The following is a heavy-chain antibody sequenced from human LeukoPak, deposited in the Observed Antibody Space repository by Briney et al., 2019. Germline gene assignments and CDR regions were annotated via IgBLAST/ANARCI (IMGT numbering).Heavy chain of an antibody. CDR3: ARDFKGITIFGVVTHWYFDL. Sequence: SETLSLTCTVSGGSISSYYWSWIRQPPGKGLEWIGHIYYSGSTNYNPSLKRRVTISVGTSKNQFYLKLSSVTAADTAVYYCARDFKGITIFGVVTHWYFDLWGRGTLVTVSS. V-gene: IGHV4-59*01. CDR1: GGSISSYY. CDR2: IYYSGST. J-gene: IGHJ2*01. D-gene: IGHD3-3*01.